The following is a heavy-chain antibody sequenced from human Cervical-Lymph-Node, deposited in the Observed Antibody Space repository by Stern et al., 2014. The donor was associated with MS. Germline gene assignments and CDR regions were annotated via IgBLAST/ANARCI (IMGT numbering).Heavy chain of an antibody. CDR3: ACSRSSGWTFDY. D-gene: IGHD6-19*01. J-gene: IGHJ4*02. Sequence: QITLKESGPALVKPTQTLTLTCTFSGFSLSTSAMRVSWIRQPPGKALEWLARIDWDDDKFYSTSLKTRLTISKDPPKNQVVLTMTNMDPVDTATYYCACSRSSGWTFDYWGQGTLVTVSS. V-gene: IGHV2-70*04. CDR1: GFSLSTSAMR. CDR2: IDWDDDK.